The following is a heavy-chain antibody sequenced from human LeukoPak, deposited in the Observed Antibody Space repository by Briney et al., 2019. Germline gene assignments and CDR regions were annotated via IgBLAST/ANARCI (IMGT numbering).Heavy chain of an antibody. D-gene: IGHD6-19*01. Sequence: SRDNSKNTLYLQMNSLRTEDTAVYYCAEDLRIAVAGMFDYWGQGTRVTVSS. CDR3: AEDLRIAVAGMFDY. V-gene: IGHV3-30*02. J-gene: IGHJ4*02.